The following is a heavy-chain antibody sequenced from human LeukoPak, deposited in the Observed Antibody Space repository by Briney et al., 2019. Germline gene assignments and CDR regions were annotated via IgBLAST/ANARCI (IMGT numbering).Heavy chain of an antibody. D-gene: IGHD2-21*01. J-gene: IGHJ4*02. Sequence: SGTLSLTCTVSGGSISSYYWSWIRQPAGKGLEWIGRIYTSGSTNYNPSLKSRVTMSVDTSKNQFSLKLSSVTAADTAVYYCARGLGLAPYSPLGYWGQGTLVTVSS. CDR3: ARGLGLAPYSPLGY. CDR1: GGSISSYY. V-gene: IGHV4-4*07. CDR2: IYTSGST.